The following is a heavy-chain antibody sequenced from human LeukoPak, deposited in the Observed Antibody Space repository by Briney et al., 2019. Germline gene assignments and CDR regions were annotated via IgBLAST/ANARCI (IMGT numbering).Heavy chain of an antibody. CDR2: IKQDGSEK. J-gene: IGHJ6*03. D-gene: IGHD1-1*01. V-gene: IGHV3-7*01. Sequence: PGGSLRLSCAASGFTFSSYWMSWVRQAPGKGLEWVANIKQDGSEKYYVDSVKGRFTISRDNAKNSLYLQMNSLRAEDTAVYYCAREQPRYNWNDATYYYYYMDVWGKGTTVTVSS. CDR3: AREQPRYNWNDATYYYYYMDV. CDR1: GFTFSSYW.